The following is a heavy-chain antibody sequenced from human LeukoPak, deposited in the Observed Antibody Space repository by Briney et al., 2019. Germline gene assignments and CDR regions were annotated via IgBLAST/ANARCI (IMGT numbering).Heavy chain of an antibody. Sequence: GSLRLSCAASGFTFSSYAMTWVRQAPGKGLEWVSAISGSGNSTYYADSVKGRFTISRDNSKNTLYLQINSLRAEDTAVYYCAKVQPPYCSSTSCYNFDYWGQGTLVTVSS. CDR1: GFTFSSYA. V-gene: IGHV3-23*01. CDR3: AKVQPPYCSSTSCYNFDY. CDR2: ISGSGNST. D-gene: IGHD2-2*02. J-gene: IGHJ4*02.